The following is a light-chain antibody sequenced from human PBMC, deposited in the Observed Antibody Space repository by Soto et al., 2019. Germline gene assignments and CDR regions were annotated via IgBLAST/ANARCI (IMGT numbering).Light chain of an antibody. CDR3: LSFDSSLSVV. CDR2: GNT. V-gene: IGLV1-40*01. J-gene: IGLJ2*01. Sequence: QPVLTQPPSVSGAPGQTITISCTGTSCNIGAGYDVHWYQQLPGRAPKLLIYGNTNRPSGVPDRFSGSKSGTSASLAIAGLEAEDEADYYCLSFDSSLSVVFGGGTKLTVL. CDR1: SCNIGAGYD.